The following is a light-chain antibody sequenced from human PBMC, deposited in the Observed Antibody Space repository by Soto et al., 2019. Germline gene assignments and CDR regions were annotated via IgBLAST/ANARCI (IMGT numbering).Light chain of an antibody. Sequence: DIQMPQSPSSLSASVGDRVTIVCRASQGISNYLAWYQQKPGKLPNLLIYAASTLQSGVPSRFSGSGSGTDFTLTISSLQPEDVATYYCQNYNNAPWTFGQGTKVEIK. J-gene: IGKJ1*01. V-gene: IGKV1-27*01. CDR2: AAS. CDR1: QGISNY. CDR3: QNYNNAPWT.